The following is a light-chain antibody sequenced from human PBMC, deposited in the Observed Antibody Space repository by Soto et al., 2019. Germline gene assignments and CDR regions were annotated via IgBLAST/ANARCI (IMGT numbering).Light chain of an antibody. V-gene: IGKV3D-11*01. CDR3: QQRTNWQIT. CDR1: QGGTSY. Sequence: EIVLTQSPGTLSLSPGERATLSCRASQGGTSYLAWYQQKPGQAPRLLIYDASNRAPGIPARFSGSGPGTDFTLTISSLEPEDFAVYYCQQRTNWQITFGQGTRLEIK. CDR2: DAS. J-gene: IGKJ5*01.